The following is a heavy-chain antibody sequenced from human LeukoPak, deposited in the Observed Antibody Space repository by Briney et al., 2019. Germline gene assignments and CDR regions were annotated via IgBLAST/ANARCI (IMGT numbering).Heavy chain of an antibody. CDR3: AKGRGITMVRGVDGGD. CDR1: GFTFDDYA. J-gene: IGHJ4*02. Sequence: PGRSLRLSCAASGFTFDDYAMHWVRQAPGKGLEWVSGISWNSGSIGYADSVKGRFTISRGNAKNSLYLQMNSLRAEDTALYYCAKGRGITMVRGVDGGDWGQGTLVTVSS. V-gene: IGHV3-9*01. D-gene: IGHD3-10*01. CDR2: ISWNSGSI.